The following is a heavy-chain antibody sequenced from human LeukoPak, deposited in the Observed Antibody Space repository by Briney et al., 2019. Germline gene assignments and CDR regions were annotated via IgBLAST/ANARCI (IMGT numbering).Heavy chain of an antibody. CDR1: GFTVSINY. Sequence: GGSLRLSCAASGFTVSINYMSWVRQAPGKGLEWVSVIYSSGGTSYADSVKGRFTISRDNSKNTLYLEVISLTADDTAVYYCAKDDAWLRFGEWSQGTLVTVSS. J-gene: IGHJ4*02. CDR2: IYSSGGT. D-gene: IGHD3-10*01. V-gene: IGHV3-53*01. CDR3: AKDDAWLRFGE.